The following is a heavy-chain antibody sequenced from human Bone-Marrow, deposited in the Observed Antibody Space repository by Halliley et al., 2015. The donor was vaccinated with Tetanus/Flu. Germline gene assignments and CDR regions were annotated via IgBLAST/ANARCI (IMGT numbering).Heavy chain of an antibody. J-gene: IGHJ5*02. CDR2: ISDDGPQK. V-gene: IGHV3-30*18. D-gene: IGHD1-26*01. CDR3: AKVTGDSGSYFPIVH. Sequence: VAVISDDGPQKNYADSVKGRFTVSRADSKNTQYLQMNSLRAEDTAVYYCAKVTGDSGSYFPIVHWGQGTLVTVSS.